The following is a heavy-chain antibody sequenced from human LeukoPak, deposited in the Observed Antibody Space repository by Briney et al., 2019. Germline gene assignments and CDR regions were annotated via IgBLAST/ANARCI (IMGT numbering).Heavy chain of an antibody. CDR3: AKDRLVPDSVLDY. V-gene: IGHV3-30*02. J-gene: IGHJ4*02. D-gene: IGHD6-19*01. CDR1: GFTFSDYN. CDR2: IQHDGSNK. Sequence: SGGSLRLSCAASGFTFSDYNMHWVRQAPGKGLDWVAFIQHDGSNKYYVDSVEGRFTISRDKSKNTLYLQMNSLRAEDTAVYYCAKDRLVPDSVLDYWGQGTLVTVSS.